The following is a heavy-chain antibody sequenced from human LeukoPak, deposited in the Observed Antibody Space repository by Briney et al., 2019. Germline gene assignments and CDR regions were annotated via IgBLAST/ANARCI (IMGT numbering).Heavy chain of an antibody. D-gene: IGHD4-17*01. V-gene: IGHV1-46*01. CDR1: GYTFTSYY. Sequence: ASVKVSCKASGYTFTSYYMHWVRQAPGQGLEWMGIINPSGGSTSYAQKFQGRVTMTRDMSTSTVYMELSSLRSEDTAVYYCARVSAGDYTLDALTYFDYWGQGTLVTVSS. J-gene: IGHJ4*02. CDR3: ARVSAGDYTLDALTYFDY. CDR2: INPSGGST.